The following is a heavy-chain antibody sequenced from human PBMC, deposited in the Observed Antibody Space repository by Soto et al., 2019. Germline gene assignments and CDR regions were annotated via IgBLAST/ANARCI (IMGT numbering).Heavy chain of an antibody. V-gene: IGHV1-69*06. CDR1: GGTFNAHA. D-gene: IGHD2-15*01. CDR2: IIPIFGTP. J-gene: IGHJ4*02. CDR3: ARGRWTLSLEESDAS. Sequence: QVQLVQSGAEVKKPGSSVKVSCKGSGGTFNAHAISWVRQAPGQGLEWMGGIIPIFGTPNNAQKFHGRLTINANTSTTSAYLELSSLRSDDTAVYFCARGRWTLSLEESDASWGQGTLVTVSS.